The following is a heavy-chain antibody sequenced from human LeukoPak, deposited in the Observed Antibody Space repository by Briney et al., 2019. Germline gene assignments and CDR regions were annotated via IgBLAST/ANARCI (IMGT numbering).Heavy chain of an antibody. CDR2: MYYSGST. D-gene: IGHD2-15*01. CDR1: GGSVSSYY. V-gene: IGHV4-59*02. CDR3: ARSPGGGFDI. J-gene: IGHJ3*02. Sequence: PSETLSLTCTVSGGSVSSYYWSWIRQPPGKGLEWIGHMYYSGSTNYSPSLKSRVTISVDTSKNQFSLKVTSVTAADTAVYYCARSPGGGFDIWGQGTMVTVSS.